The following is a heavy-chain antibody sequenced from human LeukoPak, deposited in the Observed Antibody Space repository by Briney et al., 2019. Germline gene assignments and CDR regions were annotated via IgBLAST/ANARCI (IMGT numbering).Heavy chain of an antibody. J-gene: IGHJ6*03. CDR3: ARGTYYYGSGSYSYYYYMDV. CDR2: INPNSSGT. Sequence: ASVKVSCKASGYTFTGYYMHWVRQAPGQGLEWMGWINPNSSGTNYAQKFQGRDTMTRDTSISTAYMELSRLRSDDTAVYYCARGTYYYGSGSYSYYYYMDVWGKGTTVTVSS. V-gene: IGHV1-2*02. D-gene: IGHD3-10*01. CDR1: GYTFTGYY.